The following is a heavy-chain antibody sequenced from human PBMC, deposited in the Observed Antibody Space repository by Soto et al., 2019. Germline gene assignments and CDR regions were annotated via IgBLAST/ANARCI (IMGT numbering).Heavy chain of an antibody. V-gene: IGHV4-31*03. CDR2: IYYSGST. Sequence: SETLSLTCTVSGGSISSGGYYWSWIRQHPGKGLEWIGYIYYSGSTYYNPSLKSRVTISVDTSKNQFSLKLSSVTAADTAVYYCARVGREMATIFHQMYYFDYWGQGTLVTVSS. CDR1: GGSISSGGYY. CDR3: ARVGREMATIFHQMYYFDY. J-gene: IGHJ4*02. D-gene: IGHD5-12*01.